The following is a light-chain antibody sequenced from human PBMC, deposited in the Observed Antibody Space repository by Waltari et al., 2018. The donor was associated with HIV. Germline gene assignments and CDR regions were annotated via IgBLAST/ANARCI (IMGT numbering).Light chain of an antibody. CDR2: SNN. CDR1: NSNIGSNL. CDR3: AVWDDSLNGPV. Sequence: QSVLTQPPSASGTPGQRVTTSCSRSNSNIGSNLVNWYQRLSGMAPKFLIESNNQRPSGVPDRFSGSKSGTSASLAISGLQSEDEADDYCAVWDDSLNGPVFGGGTKLTVL. V-gene: IGLV1-44*01. J-gene: IGLJ3*02.